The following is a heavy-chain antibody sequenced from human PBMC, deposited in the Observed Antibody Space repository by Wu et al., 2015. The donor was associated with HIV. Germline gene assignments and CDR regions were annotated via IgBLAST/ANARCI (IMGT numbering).Heavy chain of an antibody. V-gene: IGHV1-2*02. CDR1: GYTFSGYY. CDR3: TKDYGIVGSTLPEYFQH. Sequence: QVQLVQSGAEVKKTGASVKVSCKASGYTFSGYYMHWVRQAPGQGLEWMGWINPNSGGSKSPQKFQGRVTMTRDTSVSTVYLELTRLKFDDTAIYYCTKDYGIVGSTLPEYFQHWGQGTLVTVSS. J-gene: IGHJ1*01. CDR2: INPNSGGS. D-gene: IGHD1-26*01.